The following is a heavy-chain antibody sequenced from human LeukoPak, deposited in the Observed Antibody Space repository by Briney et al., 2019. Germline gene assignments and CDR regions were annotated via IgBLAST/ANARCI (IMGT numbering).Heavy chain of an antibody. Sequence: GSSVKVSCKASGYTFTSYYMHWVRQAPGQGLEWMGIINPSGGSTSYAQKLQGRVTMTRDTSTSTVYMELSSLRSEDTAVYYCARGGSPYDSSGYYDYWGQGTLVTVSS. J-gene: IGHJ4*02. CDR1: GYTFTSYY. CDR3: ARGGSPYDSSGYYDY. V-gene: IGHV1-46*01. D-gene: IGHD3-22*01. CDR2: INPSGGST.